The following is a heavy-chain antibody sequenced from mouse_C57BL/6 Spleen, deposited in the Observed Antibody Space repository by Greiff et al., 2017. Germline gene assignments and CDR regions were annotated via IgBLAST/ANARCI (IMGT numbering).Heavy chain of an antibody. Sequence: QVQLKQSGPELVKPGASVKISCKASGYAFSSSWMNWVKQRPGKGLEWIGRIYPGDGDTNYNGKFKGKATLTADKSSSTAYMQLSSLTSEDSAVYVCARETTVVARYFDVWGTGTTVTVSS. D-gene: IGHD1-1*01. CDR3: ARETTVVARYFDV. V-gene: IGHV1-82*01. CDR2: IYPGDGDT. CDR1: GYAFSSSW. J-gene: IGHJ1*03.